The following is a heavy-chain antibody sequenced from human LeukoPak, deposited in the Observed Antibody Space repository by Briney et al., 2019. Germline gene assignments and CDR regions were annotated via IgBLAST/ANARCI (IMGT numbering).Heavy chain of an antibody. CDR3: ARASGYYDSSGYQDI. J-gene: IGHJ4*02. V-gene: IGHV3-74*01. Sequence: GGSLRLSCAASGFTFSSYWMHWVRHAPGKGLVWVSRINSDGSSTNYADSVKGRFTISRGNAKNTVHLQMNSLRAEDTAVYYCARASGYYDSSGYQDIWGQGTLVTVSS. D-gene: IGHD3-22*01. CDR2: INSDGSST. CDR1: GFTFSSYW.